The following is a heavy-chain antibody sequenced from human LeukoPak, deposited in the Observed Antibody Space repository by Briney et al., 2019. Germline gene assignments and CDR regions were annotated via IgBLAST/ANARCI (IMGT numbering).Heavy chain of an antibody. D-gene: IGHD3-3*01. V-gene: IGHV3-21*01. Sequence: GGSLRLSCAASGFTFSTHSMNWVRQAPGKGLEWFSCISSSSSDIYYADSVKGRFTISRDNAKNSPYLQMSSLRAEDTAVYYCARVPGGLEWADFDYWGQGTLVTVSS. CDR2: ISSSSSDI. CDR3: ARVPGGLEWADFDY. CDR1: GFTFSTHS. J-gene: IGHJ4*02.